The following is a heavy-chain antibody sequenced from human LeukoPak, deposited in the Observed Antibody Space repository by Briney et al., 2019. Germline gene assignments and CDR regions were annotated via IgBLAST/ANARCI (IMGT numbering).Heavy chain of an antibody. J-gene: IGHJ3*02. V-gene: IGHV3-30*03. Sequence: GGSLRLSCAASGFSFSSAWMNWVRQAPGKGLEWVAVISYDGSNKYYADSVKGRFTISRDNSKNTLYLQMNSLRAEDTAVYYCARDRDTAMVHAAFDIWGQGTMVTVSS. CDR1: GFSFSSAW. CDR3: ARDRDTAMVHAAFDI. D-gene: IGHD5-18*01. CDR2: ISYDGSNK.